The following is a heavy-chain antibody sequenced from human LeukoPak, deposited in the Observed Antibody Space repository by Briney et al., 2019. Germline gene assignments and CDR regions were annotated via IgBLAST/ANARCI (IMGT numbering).Heavy chain of an antibody. J-gene: IGHJ4*02. Sequence: GGSLRLSCAASGFTFSNAWMSWVRQAPGKGLEWVSIIYSGGATFYADSVKGRFTISRESSKNTLWLQMNSLRAEDTAVYYCARLHYDVLTGPFDYWGQGTLVTVSS. V-gene: IGHV3-66*04. CDR1: GFTFSNAW. CDR2: IYSGGAT. CDR3: ARLHYDVLTGPFDY. D-gene: IGHD3-9*01.